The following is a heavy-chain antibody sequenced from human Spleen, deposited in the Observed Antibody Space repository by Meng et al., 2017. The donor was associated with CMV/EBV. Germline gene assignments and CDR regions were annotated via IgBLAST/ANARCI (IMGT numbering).Heavy chain of an antibody. CDR3: ARAQVYYFDP. CDR1: GFTFTNYA. J-gene: IGHJ4*02. D-gene: IGHD2-8*01. CDR2: ISSSSSYI. V-gene: IGHV3-21*01. Sequence: GGSLRLSCAASGFTFTNYAMSWVRQAPGKGLEWVSSISSSSSYIYYGDSVKGRFTISRDNAENSLYLQMSSLRAEDTAVYYCARAQVYYFDPWGQGTLVTVSS.